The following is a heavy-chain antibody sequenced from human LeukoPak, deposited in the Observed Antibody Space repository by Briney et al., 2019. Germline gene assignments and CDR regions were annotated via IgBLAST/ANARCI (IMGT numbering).Heavy chain of an antibody. D-gene: IGHD1-26*01. CDR3: ARYPYSGNYGNYYYYYMDV. V-gene: IGHV3-11*04. CDR1: GLTFSDYY. Sequence: GGSLRLSCAASGLTFSDYYMSWIRQAPGKGLEWVSYISSSGSTIYYADSVKGRFTISRDNAKNSLYLQMNSLGPEDTAVYYCARYPYSGNYGNYYYYYMDVWGKGTTVTISS. J-gene: IGHJ6*03. CDR2: ISSSGSTI.